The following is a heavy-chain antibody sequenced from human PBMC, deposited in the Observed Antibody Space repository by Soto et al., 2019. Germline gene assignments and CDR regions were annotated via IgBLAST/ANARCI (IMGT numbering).Heavy chain of an antibody. CDR1: GFTFSNYA. Sequence: EVRLLESGGALVQPGGSLRLSCAASGFTFSNYAMTWVRQAPGKGLEWVSYISGSGTNTYYADSVKGRFTVSRDNSKNTLYGQLNSLRAEDTAVYYCAKGGGTNFRSFDPWGQGTLVTVSS. J-gene: IGHJ5*02. D-gene: IGHD3-16*01. CDR2: ISGSGTNT. V-gene: IGHV3-23*01. CDR3: AKGGGTNFRSFDP.